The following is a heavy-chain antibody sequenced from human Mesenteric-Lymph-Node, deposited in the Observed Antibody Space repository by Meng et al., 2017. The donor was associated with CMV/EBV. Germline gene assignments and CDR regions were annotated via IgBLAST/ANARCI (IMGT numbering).Heavy chain of an antibody. Sequence: GESLKISCAASGFTFSRCWMSWVRQAPGKGLEWVANINQDGSEKYYVDFVKGRFTISRDDAKNSRFLQMNSLRAEDTAVYYCARDHHIADPNGYYGMDVWGQGTTVTVSS. CDR1: GFTFSRCW. CDR2: INQDGSEK. V-gene: IGHV3-7*01. J-gene: IGHJ6*02. D-gene: IGHD1-14*01. CDR3: ARDHHIADPNGYYGMDV.